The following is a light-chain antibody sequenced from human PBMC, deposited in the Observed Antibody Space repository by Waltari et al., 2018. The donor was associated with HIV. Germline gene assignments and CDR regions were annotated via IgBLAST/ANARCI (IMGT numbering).Light chain of an antibody. V-gene: IGLV1-47*01. CDR1: TFNVGSDF. CDR3: ATWDGSLGGVYV. J-gene: IGLJ1*01. CDR2: RDN. Sequence: QSVLTQPPSASGTHGQRVTISCSGTTFNVGSDFGSWYQQLTGTAPKLLIDRDNRRPSGVPDRFSGSKSGASASLAISGLRSEDEGDYYCATWDGSLGGVYVFGTGTKVTVL.